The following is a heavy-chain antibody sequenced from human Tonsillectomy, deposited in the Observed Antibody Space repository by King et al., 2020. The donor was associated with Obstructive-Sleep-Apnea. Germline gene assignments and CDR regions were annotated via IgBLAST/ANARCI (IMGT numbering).Heavy chain of an antibody. J-gene: IGHJ4*02. CDR3: AISRGGRCSSTRCYVIDY. CDR2: IIPIFGTA. D-gene: IGHD2-2*01. V-gene: IGHV1-69*12. CDR1: GGTFSSYA. Sequence: QLVQSGAEVKKPGSSVKVSCKASGGTFSSYAISWVRQAPGQGLEWMGGIIPIFGTANYAQKFQGRVTITADESTSTAYMELSSLRSEATAVYYCAISRGGRCSSTRCYVIDYWGQGTLVTVSS.